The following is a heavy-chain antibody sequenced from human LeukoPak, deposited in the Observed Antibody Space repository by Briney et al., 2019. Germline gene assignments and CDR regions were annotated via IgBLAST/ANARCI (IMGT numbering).Heavy chain of an antibody. CDR3: ATDESNSIFF. V-gene: IGHV3-15*01. Sequence: PGGSLRLSCAASGFSFTDAWMSWVRQAPGKGLEWVGRITSKTDGGITDSAAPVKGRFTVSRDDSKNTLFLQMSSLRTEDTAVYYCATDESNSIFFWGQGTLVTVSS. CDR1: GFSFTDAW. D-gene: IGHD4-23*01. CDR2: ITSKTDGGIT. J-gene: IGHJ4*02.